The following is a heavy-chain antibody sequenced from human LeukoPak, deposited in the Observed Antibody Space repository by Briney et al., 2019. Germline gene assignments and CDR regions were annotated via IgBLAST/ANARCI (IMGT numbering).Heavy chain of an antibody. CDR2: IIPIFGTA. CDR1: GGTFSSYA. J-gene: IGHJ4*02. CDR3: ARETSGSPLPEY. Sequence: SVTVSCKASGGTFSSYAISWVRQAPGQGLEWMGRIIPIFGTANYAQKFQGRVTITTDESTSTAYMELSSLRSEDTAVYYCARETSGSPLPEYWGQGTLVTVSS. V-gene: IGHV1-69*05. D-gene: IGHD3-22*01.